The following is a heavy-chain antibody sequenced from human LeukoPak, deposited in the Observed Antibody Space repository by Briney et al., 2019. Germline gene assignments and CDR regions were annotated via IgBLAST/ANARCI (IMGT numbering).Heavy chain of an antibody. J-gene: IGHJ6*02. D-gene: IGHD6-13*01. Sequence: GGSLRLSCAASGFTFSSYDMHWVRQAAGKGLEWVSGIGTAGDTYYTGSVKGRFTISRENAKNSLYLQMNSLRAGDTAVYYCARGSLGWQLVHYYYYGMDVWGQGTTVTVSS. CDR3: ARGSLGWQLVHYYYYGMDV. CDR2: IGTAGDT. V-gene: IGHV3-13*01. CDR1: GFTFSSYD.